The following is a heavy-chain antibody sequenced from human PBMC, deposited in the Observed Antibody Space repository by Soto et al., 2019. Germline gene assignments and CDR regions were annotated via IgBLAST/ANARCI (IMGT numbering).Heavy chain of an antibody. CDR1: GFTFSSYS. J-gene: IGHJ4*02. Sequence: GGSLRLSCAASGFTFSSYSFSWVRQTPGKGLEWVSSITPTSDYILYADSVKGRFTISGDNAKSSLFLQMDSLRAEDTAVYYCARARGNSWFEDYWGQGTLVTVSS. V-gene: IGHV3-21*01. D-gene: IGHD6-13*01. CDR2: ITPTSDYI. CDR3: ARARGNSWFEDY.